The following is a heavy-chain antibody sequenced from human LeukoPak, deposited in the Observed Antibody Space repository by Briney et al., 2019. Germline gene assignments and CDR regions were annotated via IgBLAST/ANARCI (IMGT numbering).Heavy chain of an antibody. J-gene: IGHJ4*02. V-gene: IGHV4-59*08. CDR2: IYDTGST. CDR1: GGSLSGYY. Sequence: SETLSLTCTVSGGSLSGYYWSWIRQPPGKGLEWIGYIYDTGSTNYNPTLRSRVTISLDTSTNQFSLKLSSVTAADTAVYHCARHFYDSRGSYSFALDYSGQGTLVTVSS. D-gene: IGHD1-26*01. CDR3: ARHFYDSRGSYSFALDY.